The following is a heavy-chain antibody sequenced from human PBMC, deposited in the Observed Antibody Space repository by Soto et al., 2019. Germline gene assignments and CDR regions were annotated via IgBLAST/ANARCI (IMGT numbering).Heavy chain of an antibody. CDR3: ARGEYSSSWYGVVGFDY. CDR1: GYTFTSYG. V-gene: IGHV1-18*01. J-gene: IGHJ4*02. Sequence: ASVKVSCKASGYTFTSYGISWVRQAPGQGLEWMGWISAYNGNTNYAQKLQGRVTMTTDTSTSTAYMELRSLRSDDTAVYFCARGEYSSSWYGVVGFDYWGQGTLVTV. CDR2: ISAYNGNT. D-gene: IGHD6-13*01.